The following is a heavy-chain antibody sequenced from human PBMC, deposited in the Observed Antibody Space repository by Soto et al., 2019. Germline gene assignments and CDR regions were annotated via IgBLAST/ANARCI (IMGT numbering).Heavy chain of an antibody. CDR2: IMPIFRTA. J-gene: IGHJ6*02. Sequence: QVQVVQSGAEVKKPGSSVKVSCKTSGGTFSTSAISWVRQAPGQGLEWMGGIMPIFRTADYAQKFQGRLTITADESASTAYWELSSLRSEDTAVYYCARDKDRAQLGGNYYYMMDVWGQGTTVTVTS. D-gene: IGHD3-3*02. CDR3: ARDKDRAQLGGNYYYMMDV. CDR1: GGTFSTSA. V-gene: IGHV1-69*12.